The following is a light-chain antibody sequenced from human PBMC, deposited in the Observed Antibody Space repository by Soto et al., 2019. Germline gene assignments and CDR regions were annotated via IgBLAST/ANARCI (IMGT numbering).Light chain of an antibody. V-gene: IGKV1-27*01. Sequence: DIQMTQSPSSLSASVGDRVTITCRASQGISNYLAWYQQKPGKVPKLLIYAASTLQSGVPSRFSGRRSETDFTLSISSLQPEDVATYYCQKYNSAPWTFGQGTKVEIK. CDR2: AAS. CDR1: QGISNY. J-gene: IGKJ1*01. CDR3: QKYNSAPWT.